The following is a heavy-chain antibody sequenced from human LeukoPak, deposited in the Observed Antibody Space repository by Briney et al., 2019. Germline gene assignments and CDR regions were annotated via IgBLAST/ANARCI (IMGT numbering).Heavy chain of an antibody. CDR2: IYSGGST. J-gene: IGHJ4*02. Sequence: PGGSLRLSCAASGFTVSSNYMSWVRQAPGKGLEWVSVIYSGGSTYYADSAKGRFTISRDNSKNTLYLQMNSLRAEDTAVYYCARDVGDPYGSGSSASGDYWGQGTLVTVSS. CDR3: ARDVGDPYGSGSSASGDY. V-gene: IGHV3-66*01. D-gene: IGHD3-10*01. CDR1: GFTVSSNY.